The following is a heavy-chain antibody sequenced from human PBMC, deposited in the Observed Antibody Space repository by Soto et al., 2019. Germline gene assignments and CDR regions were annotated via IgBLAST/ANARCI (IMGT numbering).Heavy chain of an antibody. D-gene: IGHD6-6*01. CDR1: GFTFNRYW. CDR3: TRTISAPHGDDY. CDR2: IKQDGSER. Sequence: EVQLVESGGGLVQPGGSLRLSCAASGFTFNRYWMGWVRQAPGKGLEWVAHIKQDGSERYYVDSVKGRFTISRDNVKNSVYLQMTSLREEDTAVAYYTRTISAPHGDDYWCQGTLVTVSS. V-gene: IGHV3-7*01. J-gene: IGHJ4*02.